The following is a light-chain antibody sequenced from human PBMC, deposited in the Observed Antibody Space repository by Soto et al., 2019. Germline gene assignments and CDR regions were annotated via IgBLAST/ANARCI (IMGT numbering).Light chain of an antibody. V-gene: IGKV1-5*01. CDR3: QQYHSYSYT. CDR2: DAS. J-gene: IGKJ2*01. CDR1: QSISSW. Sequence: DLQMTQSPSTLSASVGDRVTITCRASQSISSWLAWYQQKPGTAPKVVIYDASRLESGVPSRFSGSGSGTEFTLTISSLQPDDFATYYCQQYHSYSYTFGQGTKLEIK.